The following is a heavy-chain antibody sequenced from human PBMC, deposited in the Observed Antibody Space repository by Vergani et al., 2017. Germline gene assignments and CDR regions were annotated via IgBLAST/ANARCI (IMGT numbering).Heavy chain of an antibody. CDR3: ARHTTYTDS. V-gene: IGHV5-51*01. J-gene: IGHJ4*02. Sequence: EVELVQSGPEMRKPGESLKISCKGSEYSFGNYWIGWVRQMPGKGLEWMGIIYPADSDTRYSPSFQGQVTISADKSISTAFLQWDSLKASDTALYSCARHTTYTDSWGQGTLFTVSS. CDR1: EYSFGNYW. CDR2: IYPADSDT. D-gene: IGHD1-1*01.